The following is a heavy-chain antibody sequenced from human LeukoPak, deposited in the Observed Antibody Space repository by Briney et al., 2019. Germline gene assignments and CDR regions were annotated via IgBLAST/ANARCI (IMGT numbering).Heavy chain of an antibody. Sequence: PGGSLRLSCAASGFTLSSYWMSWVRQAPGKGLEWVANIKQDGSEKYYVDSVKGRFTISRDNAKNSLYLQMNSLRAEDTAVYYCARPFEGRYCSSTSCPGGFDYWGQGTLVTVSS. V-gene: IGHV3-7*01. CDR1: GFTLSSYW. CDR3: ARPFEGRYCSSTSCPGGFDY. J-gene: IGHJ4*02. CDR2: IKQDGSEK. D-gene: IGHD2-2*01.